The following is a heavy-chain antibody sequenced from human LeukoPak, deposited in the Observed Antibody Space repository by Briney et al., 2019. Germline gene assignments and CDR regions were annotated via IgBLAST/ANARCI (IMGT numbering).Heavy chain of an antibody. V-gene: IGHV3-23*01. CDR3: AKTGSGYYSALTFFDY. D-gene: IGHD3-22*01. CDR2: ISGSGGST. J-gene: IGHJ4*02. Sequence: GGSLRLSCAASGFTFSSYAMSWVRQAPGKGLEWVSAISGSGGSTYYADSVKGRFTISRDNSKNTLYLQMNSLRAEDTAVYYCAKTGSGYYSALTFFDYWGQGTLVTVSS. CDR1: GFTFSSYA.